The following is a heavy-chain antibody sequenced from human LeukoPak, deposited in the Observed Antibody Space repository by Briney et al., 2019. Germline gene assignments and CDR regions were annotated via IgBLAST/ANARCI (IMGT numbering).Heavy chain of an antibody. CDR1: GFTFDDYA. D-gene: IGHD2-2*01. CDR3: AKDTCSSTSCYYYYGMDV. CDR2: ISWNSGSV. J-gene: IGHJ6*02. Sequence: GGSLRLSCAASGFTFDDYAMRWVRQAPGKGLEWVSGISWNSGSVGYADSVQGRFTISRDNAKNSLYLQMSSLRAEDTALYYCAKDTCSSTSCYYYYGMDVWGQGTTVTVSS. V-gene: IGHV3-9*01.